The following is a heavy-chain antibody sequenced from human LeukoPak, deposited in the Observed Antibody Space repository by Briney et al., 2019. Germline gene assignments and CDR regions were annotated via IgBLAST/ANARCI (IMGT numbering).Heavy chain of an antibody. CDR1: GGTFSSYA. J-gene: IGHJ4*02. CDR3: ARGLAGYSSSWLDY. V-gene: IGHV1-69*05. Sequence: KISCKASGGTFSSYAISWVRQAPGQGLEWMGRIIPIFGTANYAQKFQGRVTITTDESTSTAYIELSSLRSEDTAVYYCARGLAGYSSSWLDYWGQGTLVTVSS. D-gene: IGHD6-13*01. CDR2: IIPIFGTA.